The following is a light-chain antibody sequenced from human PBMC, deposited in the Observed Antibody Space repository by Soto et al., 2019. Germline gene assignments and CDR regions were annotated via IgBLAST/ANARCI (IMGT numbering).Light chain of an antibody. V-gene: IGKV3-20*01. CDR3: QQYGSSPGT. J-gene: IGKJ1*01. Sequence: EIVLTQSPGTLSLPPGERATLSCRASQSVSSSYLAWYQQKPGQAPRLLIYGASSRATCIPDRFSGSGSGTDFTLTISRLEPEDFALYYCQQYGSSPGTFGQGTKVEIK. CDR2: GAS. CDR1: QSVSSSY.